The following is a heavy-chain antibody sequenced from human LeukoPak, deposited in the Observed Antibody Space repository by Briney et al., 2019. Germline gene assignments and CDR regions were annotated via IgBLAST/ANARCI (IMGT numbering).Heavy chain of an antibody. J-gene: IGHJ4*02. V-gene: IGHV4-34*01. CDR2: INHSGST. CDR3: ARTGGSCYSTFDY. CDR1: GGSFSGYY. Sequence: PSETLSLTCAVYGGSFSGYYWSWIRQPPGKGLEWIGEINHSGSTNYNPSLKSRVTISVDTPKNQFSLKLSSVTAADTAVYYCARTGGSCYSTFDYWGQGTLVTVSS. D-gene: IGHD2-15*01.